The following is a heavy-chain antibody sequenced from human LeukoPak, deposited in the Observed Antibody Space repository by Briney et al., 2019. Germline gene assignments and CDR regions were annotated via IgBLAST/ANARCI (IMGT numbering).Heavy chain of an antibody. CDR2: MWYDGNKE. V-gene: IGHV3-33*06. D-gene: IGHD6-13*01. Sequence: PGRSLRLSCAASGFTFSSYVIHWVRQAPGKGLEWVAVMWYDGNKEYYADSVKGRFTISRDISKSTVYLQMNSLRAEDTAIYYCAKAIIAAGCDYWGQGTLVTVSS. CDR1: GFTFSSYV. J-gene: IGHJ4*02. CDR3: AKAIIAAGCDY.